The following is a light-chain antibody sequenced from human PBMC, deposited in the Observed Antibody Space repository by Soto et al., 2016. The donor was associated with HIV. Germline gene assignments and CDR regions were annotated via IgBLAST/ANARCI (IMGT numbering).Light chain of an antibody. CDR3: QQYNSYSRT. Sequence: DIQMTQSPSSVSASVGDRVTITCRASQAIDSRLAWYQQKPGKAPELLITATSTLQNGVPSKFSGTASGGTGTDFTLTISSLRPDDFATYYCQQYNSYSRTFGQGTKVEIK. CDR2: ATS. CDR1: QAIDSR. V-gene: IGKV1D-16*01. J-gene: IGKJ1*01.